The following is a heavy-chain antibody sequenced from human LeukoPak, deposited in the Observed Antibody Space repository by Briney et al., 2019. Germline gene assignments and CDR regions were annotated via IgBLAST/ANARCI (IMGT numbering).Heavy chain of an antibody. J-gene: IGHJ4*02. V-gene: IGHV4-38-2*02. CDR2: IYHSGST. Sequence: SEALSLTCTVSGYSISSGYYWGWIRQPPGKGLEWIGSIYHSGSTYYNPSLKSRVTISVDTSKNQFSLKLSSVTAADTAVYYCARIHSGYDSPYYFDYWGQGTLVTVSS. D-gene: IGHD5-12*01. CDR1: GYSISSGYY. CDR3: ARIHSGYDSPYYFDY.